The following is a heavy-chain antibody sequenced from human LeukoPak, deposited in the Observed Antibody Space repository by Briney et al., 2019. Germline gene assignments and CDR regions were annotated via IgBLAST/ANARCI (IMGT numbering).Heavy chain of an antibody. V-gene: IGHV3-21*01. Sequence: PGGSLRLSCAASGFTFSSYSMSWVRQAPGKGLEWVSSISSSSSSIYYADSVKGRFTISRDSAKNSLYLLMNSLRAEDTAVYYCARDKDSGYDRIFDYWGQGTLVTVSS. CDR3: ARDKDSGYDRIFDY. CDR1: GFTFSSYS. J-gene: IGHJ4*02. D-gene: IGHD5-12*01. CDR2: ISSSSSSI.